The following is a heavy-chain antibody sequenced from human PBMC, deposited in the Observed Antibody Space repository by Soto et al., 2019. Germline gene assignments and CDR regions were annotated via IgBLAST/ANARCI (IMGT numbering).Heavy chain of an antibody. D-gene: IGHD6-19*01. J-gene: IGHJ4*01. CDR1: GFTFSSYA. CDR2: ISDSDGST. CDR3: ARDPSGSGPDFDY. V-gene: IGHV3-23*01. Sequence: GGSLRLSCAASGFTFSSYAMNWVRQAPGKGLEWVSGISDSDGSTNYANSVKGRFTISRDNSKNTLYLQMSSLRAEDTAVYYCARDPSGSGPDFDYWGQGTLVTVSS.